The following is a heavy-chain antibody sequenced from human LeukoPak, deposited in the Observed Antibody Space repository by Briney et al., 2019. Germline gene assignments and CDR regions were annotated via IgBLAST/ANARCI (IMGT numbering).Heavy chain of an antibody. Sequence: SETLSLTCTVSGGSISSSSYYWGWIRQPPGKGLEWIGSTDYSGSTYYNPSLKSRVTISVDTSKNQFSLKLRSVTAADTAVYYCARRITGTTSDSFDYWGQGTLVTVSS. CDR1: GGSISSSSYY. V-gene: IGHV4-39*01. CDR2: TDYSGST. D-gene: IGHD1-20*01. CDR3: ARRITGTTSDSFDY. J-gene: IGHJ4*02.